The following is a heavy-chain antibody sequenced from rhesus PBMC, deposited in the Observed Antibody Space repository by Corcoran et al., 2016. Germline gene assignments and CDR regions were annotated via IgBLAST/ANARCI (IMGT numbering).Heavy chain of an antibody. J-gene: IGHJ4*01. Sequence: LSCAASGFTFSSYDMSWVRQAPGKGLEWVSYISYTGKTIYYADSVKGRFTISRDNAKNSLSLQMTSLMAEDTAVYYCTSDGGIAAAGTYPHFDYWGQGVLVTVSS. CDR1: GFTFSSYD. D-gene: IGHD6-25*01. V-gene: IGHV3-136*01. CDR3: TSDGGIAAAGTYPHFDY. CDR2: ISYTGKTI.